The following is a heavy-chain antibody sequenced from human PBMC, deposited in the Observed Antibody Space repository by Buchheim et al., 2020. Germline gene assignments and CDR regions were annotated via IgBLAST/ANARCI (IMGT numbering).Heavy chain of an antibody. CDR2: IYYSGST. V-gene: IGHV4-59*01. D-gene: IGHD6-13*01. CDR1: GGSISSYY. CDR3: AREGIAAAGLDY. J-gene: IGHJ4*02. Sequence: QVQLQESGPGLVKPSETLSLTCTVSGGSISSYYWSWIRQPPGKGLEWIGYIYYSGSTNYNPSLKSRVTISVDTSKNQFSLKLSSVTAADTAVYYCAREGIAAAGLDYWGQGT.